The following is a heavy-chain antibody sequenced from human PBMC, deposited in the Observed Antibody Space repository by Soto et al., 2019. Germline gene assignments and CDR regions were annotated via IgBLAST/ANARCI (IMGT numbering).Heavy chain of an antibody. V-gene: IGHV1-69*13. J-gene: IGHJ5*02. CDR1: GGTFSSYA. CDR3: ARAVMVVAASWFAP. CDR2: IIPIFGTA. D-gene: IGHD2-15*01. Sequence: ASVKVSCKASGGTFSSYAISWVRQAPGQGLEWMGGIIPIFGTANYAQKFQGRVTITADESTSTAYMELSSLRSEDTAVYYCARAVMVVAASWFAPWGQGTLVTVSS.